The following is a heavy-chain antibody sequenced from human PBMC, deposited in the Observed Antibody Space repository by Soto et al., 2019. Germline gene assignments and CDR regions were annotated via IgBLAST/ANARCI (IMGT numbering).Heavy chain of an antibody. D-gene: IGHD1-26*01. CDR2: IHHSGNT. V-gene: IGHV4-4*02. CDR1: GASISSTSSGDW. Sequence: QVQLPESGPGLVKPSGTLSLTCTVSGASISSTSSGDWWSWVRQPPGKGLEWIGEIHHSGNTNYNPSLKSRVTMSVDKSKNQFSLRLSSVTAADTAVYYCAKMVGATLVDYWGQGTLVTVSS. J-gene: IGHJ4*02. CDR3: AKMVGATLVDY.